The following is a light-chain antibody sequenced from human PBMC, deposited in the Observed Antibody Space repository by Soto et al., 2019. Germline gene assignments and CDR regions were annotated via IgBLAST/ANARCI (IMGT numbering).Light chain of an antibody. CDR1: SSDVGRYNY. V-gene: IGLV2-14*03. CDR3: SSFTSSSTFV. Sequence: QPVLAQPASLSGSRGQSITISCTGTSSDVGRYNYVSWFQRHPGKVPKLIIYDVSNWPSGVSDRFSGSKSGNTASLTISGLQPEDEADYYCSSFTSSSTFVFGTGTKLT. CDR2: DVS. J-gene: IGLJ1*01.